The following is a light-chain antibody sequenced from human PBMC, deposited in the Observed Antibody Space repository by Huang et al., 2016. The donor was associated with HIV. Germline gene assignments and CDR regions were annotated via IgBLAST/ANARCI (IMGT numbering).Light chain of an antibody. CDR3: QHYSNWPPLT. CDR1: RSIGTN. CDR2: GAS. Sequence: IILTQSPATLSVSPGEGATLSCRASRSIGTNLAWYQQGPGQAPRLLVYGASTRATGVPGRFSGSGSGTQFNLTLSSLQSEDFATYYCQHYSNWPPLTFGGGTKVDI. J-gene: IGKJ4*01. V-gene: IGKV3-15*01.